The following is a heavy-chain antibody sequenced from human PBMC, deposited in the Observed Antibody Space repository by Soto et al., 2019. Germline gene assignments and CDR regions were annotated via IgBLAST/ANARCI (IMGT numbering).Heavy chain of an antibody. CDR2: IRSKTYGGTT. D-gene: IGHD6-6*01. V-gene: IGHV3-49*04. CDR1: GFTFGDYA. J-gene: IGHJ3*02. Sequence: GGSLRLSCTASGFTFGDYAMSGVRQAPGKGLEWVGFIRSKTYGGTTEYAASVKGRFTISRDDSKSIAYLQMNSLKTEYPAVYYCTRGIELWYSSSSDDFDIWGPGTMVTVSS. CDR3: TRGIELWYSSSSDDFDI.